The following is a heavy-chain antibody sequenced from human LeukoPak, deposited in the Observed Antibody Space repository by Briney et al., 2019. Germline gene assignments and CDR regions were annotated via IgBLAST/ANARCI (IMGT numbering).Heavy chain of an antibody. V-gene: IGHV3-21*01. J-gene: IGHJ4*02. CDR2: ISSSSSYI. D-gene: IGHD3-10*01. CDR1: GFTFSDYS. CDR3: ARAPYYYGSGSYYGDY. Sequence: GGSLRLSCAASGFTFSDYSMNWVRQAPGKGLEWVSSISSSSSYIFYADSVRGRFSISRDNAKNSLYLQMNSLRAEDTAVYYCARAPYYYGSGSYYGDYWGQGTLVTVSS.